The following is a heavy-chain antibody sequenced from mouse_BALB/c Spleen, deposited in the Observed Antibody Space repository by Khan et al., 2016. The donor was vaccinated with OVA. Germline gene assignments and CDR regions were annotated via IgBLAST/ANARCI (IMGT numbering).Heavy chain of an antibody. CDR1: GDSITSGY. CDR2: IIYTGYT. D-gene: IGHD2-12*01. V-gene: IGHV3-8*02. J-gene: IGHJ3*01. CDR3: ARSTYRYAFVS. Sequence: EVQLQESGPSLVKPSQTLSLTCSVTGDSITSGYWNWIRKFPGNKLEYMGYIIYTGYTYYNPSLKSRISITRHTSKNQYYLQLSSVTDEDTTTYYCARSTYRYAFVSWGQGTLVTGSA.